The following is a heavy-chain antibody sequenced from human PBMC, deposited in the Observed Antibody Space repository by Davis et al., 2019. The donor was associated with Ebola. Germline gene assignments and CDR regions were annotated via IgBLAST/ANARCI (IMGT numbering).Heavy chain of an antibody. CDR1: GYTFTSYG. V-gene: IGHV1-18*01. Sequence: AASVKVSCKASGYTFTSYGISWVRRAPGQGLEWMGWISAYNGNTNYAQKFRERLTMTRDMSTSTAYMELSSLRFEDTAVYYCAASAGTVGKFDFWGQGTLVTVSS. D-gene: IGHD1-14*01. CDR3: AASAGTVGKFDF. J-gene: IGHJ4*02. CDR2: ISAYNGNT.